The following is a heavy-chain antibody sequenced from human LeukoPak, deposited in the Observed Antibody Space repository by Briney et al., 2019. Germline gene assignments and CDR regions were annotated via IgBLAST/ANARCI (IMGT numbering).Heavy chain of an antibody. J-gene: IGHJ3*02. Sequence: SETLSLTCTVSGGSVSSGSYYWSWIRQPPGKGLEWIGYISYSGSTNYNPSLKSRVTISVDTSKNQFSLKLSSVTAADTAVYYCASGFLVVATSASDIWGQGTMVTVSS. V-gene: IGHV4-61*01. CDR1: GGSVSSGSYY. D-gene: IGHD2-15*01. CDR3: ASGFLVVATSASDI. CDR2: ISYSGST.